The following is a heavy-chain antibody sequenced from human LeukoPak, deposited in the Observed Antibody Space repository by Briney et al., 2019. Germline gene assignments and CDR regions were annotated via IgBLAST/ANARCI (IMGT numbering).Heavy chain of an antibody. Sequence: GGSLRLSCAASGFTFSSYAMSWVRQAPGKGLEWVSAISGSGGSTYYADSVKGRFTISRDNSKNTLYLQMNSLRAEDTAVYYCARRPSGYSGYDRDYWGQGTLVTVSS. D-gene: IGHD5-12*01. J-gene: IGHJ4*02. CDR3: ARRPSGYSGYDRDY. V-gene: IGHV3-23*01. CDR1: GFTFSSYA. CDR2: ISGSGGST.